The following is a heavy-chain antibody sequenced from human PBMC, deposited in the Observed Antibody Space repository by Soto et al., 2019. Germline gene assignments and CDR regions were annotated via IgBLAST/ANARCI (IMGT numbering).Heavy chain of an antibody. CDR3: TTDTCYSTVDH. D-gene: IGHD2-15*01. CDR1: GFSFSSAW. Sequence: PGGSLRLSCAASGFSFSSAWMSWVRQTPEKGLEWVGRIKRKSAGGKTDYAAPVKGRFTISRDDSENTLYLQMNSLKTEDTAVYYCTTDTCYSTVDHWGQGTLVTVSS. V-gene: IGHV3-15*01. J-gene: IGHJ4*02. CDR2: IKRKSAGGKT.